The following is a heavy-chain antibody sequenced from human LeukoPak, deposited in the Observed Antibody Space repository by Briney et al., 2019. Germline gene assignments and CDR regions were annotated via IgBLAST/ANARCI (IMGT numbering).Heavy chain of an antibody. CDR2: IQDDGATT. CDR1: GFTFSTFP. J-gene: IGHJ4*02. V-gene: IGHV3-30*02. D-gene: IGHD3-22*01. Sequence: GGSLRLSCAASGFTFSTFPMHWVRQAPGKGLEWVALIQDDGATTNYADSVRGRFTISRDNSKSTVYPQMNSLKPDDTAVYYCATQSITLVVVISPFDYWGQGTLVTVSS. CDR3: ATQSITLVVVISPFDY.